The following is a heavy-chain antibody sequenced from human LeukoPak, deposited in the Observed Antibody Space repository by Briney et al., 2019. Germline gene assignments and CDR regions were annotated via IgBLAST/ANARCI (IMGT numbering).Heavy chain of an antibody. CDR3: AREGVKQQMVFDY. CDR2: IKQDGSEK. CDR1: GFTFSSYW. J-gene: IGHJ4*02. D-gene: IGHD6-13*01. Sequence: GGSLRLSCADSGFTFSSYWMSWVRQAPGKGLEWVANIKQDGSEKYYVDSVKGRLTISRDNAKNSLHLQMNSLRAEDTAVYYCAREGVKQQMVFDYWGQGTPVTVSS. V-gene: IGHV3-7*01.